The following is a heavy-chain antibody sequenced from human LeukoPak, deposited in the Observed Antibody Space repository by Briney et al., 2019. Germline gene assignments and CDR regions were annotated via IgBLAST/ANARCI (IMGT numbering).Heavy chain of an antibody. CDR1: GFPLSDHE. V-gene: IGHV3-48*03. Sequence: GGSLRLSCAASGFPLSDHEMNWVRQAPGKGLEWVSYISSSGSDKYYPDSVKGRFTISRDNAKNSLYLQMNSLRAEDTAVYYCARRTSGAFAIWGQGTKVTVSS. J-gene: IGHJ3*02. CDR2: ISSSGSDK. CDR3: ARRTSGAFAI.